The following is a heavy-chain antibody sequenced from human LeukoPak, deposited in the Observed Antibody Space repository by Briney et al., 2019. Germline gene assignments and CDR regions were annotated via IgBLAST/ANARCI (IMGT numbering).Heavy chain of an antibody. CDR3: ASGYCSGGGCYSGLTRFDP. J-gene: IGHJ5*02. CDR1: GGTFSSYA. CDR2: IIPIFGTA. D-gene: IGHD2-15*01. V-gene: IGHV1-69*13. Sequence: SVNVSCKASGGTFSSYAISWVRQAPGQGLEWMGGIIPIFGTANYAQKFQGRVTITADESTSTAYMELSSLRSEDTAVYYCASGYCSGGGCYSGLTRFDPWGQGPLVTVSS.